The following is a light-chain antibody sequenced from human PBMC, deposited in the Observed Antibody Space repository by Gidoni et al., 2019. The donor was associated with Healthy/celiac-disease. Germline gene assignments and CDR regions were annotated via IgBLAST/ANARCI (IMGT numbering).Light chain of an antibody. CDR3: QQSYSTPPFT. V-gene: IGKV1-39*01. J-gene: IGKJ3*01. CDR2: AAS. Sequence: DIQMTQSPSSLSASVGDRVTITCRASQSISSYLNWYQQKPGKAPKLLIYAASSLQSGVPSRFSGSGSGTDFTPTISSLQPEDFATYYCQQSYSTPPFTFGPGTKVDIK. CDR1: QSISSY.